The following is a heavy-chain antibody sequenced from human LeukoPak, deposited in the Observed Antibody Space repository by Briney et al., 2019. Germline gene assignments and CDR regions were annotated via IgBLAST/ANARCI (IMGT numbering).Heavy chain of an antibody. J-gene: IGHJ1*01. V-gene: IGHV1-2*02. Sequence: GASVKVSCKASGYTFTDYYLHWVRQAPGQGLEWMGWIHPNSGGTNYAQKFQGRVAMTRDTSISTAYMELRSLRSDDTAVYYCARLAAVPGWGQGTLVTVSS. CDR1: GYTFTDYY. D-gene: IGHD6-19*01. CDR3: ARLAAVPG. CDR2: IHPNSGGT.